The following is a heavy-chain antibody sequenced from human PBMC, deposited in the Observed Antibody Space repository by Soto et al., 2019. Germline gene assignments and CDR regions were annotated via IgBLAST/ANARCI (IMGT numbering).Heavy chain of an antibody. CDR2: IMPIFGTA. CDR1: EGTFSSYA. Sequence: QVQLVQSGAEVQKPGSSVKVSCKASEGTFSSYAINWVRQAPGQGLEWMGGIMPIFGTANYAPKFQGRVTITADKSTSTVYMDLSSLRSEDTAVYYCARGGTVGDGLFGYWGQGTLVTVSS. CDR3: ARGGTVGDGLFGY. V-gene: IGHV1-69*06. D-gene: IGHD1-26*01. J-gene: IGHJ4*02.